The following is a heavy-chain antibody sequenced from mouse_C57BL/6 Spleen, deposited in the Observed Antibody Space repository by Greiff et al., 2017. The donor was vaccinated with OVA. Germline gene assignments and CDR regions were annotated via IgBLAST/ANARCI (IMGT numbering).Heavy chain of an antibody. CDR1: GYAFTNYL. Sequence: VQLQQSGAELVRPGTSVKVSCKASGYAFTNYLIEWVKQRPGQGLEWIGVINPGSGGTNYNEKFKGKATLTADKSSSTAYMQLSSLTSEDSAVYFCAIYDGYYSFAYWGQGTLVTVSA. D-gene: IGHD2-3*01. J-gene: IGHJ3*01. CDR3: AIYDGYYSFAY. CDR2: INPGSGGT. V-gene: IGHV1-54*01.